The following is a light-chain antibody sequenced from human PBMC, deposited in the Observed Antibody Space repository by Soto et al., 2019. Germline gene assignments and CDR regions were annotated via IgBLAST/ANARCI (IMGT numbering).Light chain of an antibody. CDR3: QQHDTWPPYS. CDR2: GSS. V-gene: IGKV3-15*01. J-gene: IGKJ2*03. CDR1: QSVGSN. Sequence: IVMTQSPATRSVSPGGRGTLSWRASQSVGSNLACYHHKPGQAPRLLIRGSSTRSTGIPARFSGSGSGTEFTLTISSLQSEDVGTYYCQQHDTWPPYSFGQGTKVDIK.